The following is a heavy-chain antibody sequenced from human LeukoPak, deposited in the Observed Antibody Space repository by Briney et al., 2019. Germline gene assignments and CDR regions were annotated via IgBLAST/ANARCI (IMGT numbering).Heavy chain of an antibody. D-gene: IGHD6-13*01. CDR3: ARGKPDSSSWYFDY. CDR1: GFTFSSYA. V-gene: IGHV3-30-3*01. CDR2: ISYDGSNK. Sequence: GGSLRLYCAASGFTFSSYAMHWGRQAPGKGLEWVAVISYDGSNKYYADSVKGRFTISRDNSKNTLYLQMNSLRAEDTAVYYCARGKPDSSSWYFDYWGQGTLVTVSS. J-gene: IGHJ4*02.